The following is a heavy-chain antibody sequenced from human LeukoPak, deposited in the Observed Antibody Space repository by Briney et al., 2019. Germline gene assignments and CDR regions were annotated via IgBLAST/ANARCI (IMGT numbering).Heavy chain of an antibody. CDR1: GFTFSNYG. CDR2: ISSTSDTI. CDR3: TRELAS. J-gene: IGHJ5*02. Sequence: GGSLRLSCAASGFTFSNYGMNWVRQAPGKGLEWGSYISSTSDTIYYVDSVKGRFTISRDNAKNSLYLQMNSLRVEDTAVYYCTRELASWGQGTLVTVSS. V-gene: IGHV3-48*01.